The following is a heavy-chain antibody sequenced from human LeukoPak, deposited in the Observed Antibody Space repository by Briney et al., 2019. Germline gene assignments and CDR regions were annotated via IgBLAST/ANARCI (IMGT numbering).Heavy chain of an antibody. CDR2: IYYSGST. Sequence: SQTLSLTCTVSGGSSSSGDYYWSWIRQPPGKGLEWIGYIYYSGSTYYNPSLKSRVTISVDTSKNQFSLKLSSVTAADTAVYYCARDVWGSGSFDYWGQGTLVTVSS. CDR1: GGSSSSGDYY. J-gene: IGHJ4*02. D-gene: IGHD3-10*01. V-gene: IGHV4-30-4*01. CDR3: ARDVWGSGSFDY.